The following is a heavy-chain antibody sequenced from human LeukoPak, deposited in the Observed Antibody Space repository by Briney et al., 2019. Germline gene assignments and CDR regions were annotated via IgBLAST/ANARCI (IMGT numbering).Heavy chain of an antibody. CDR1: GYTFTSYA. J-gene: IGHJ4*02. CDR2: INTNTGNP. D-gene: IGHD6-13*01. V-gene: IGHV7-4-1*02. CDR3: ARDCRQGGSSWGRF. Sequence: ASVKVSCKASGYTFTSYAMNWVRQAPGQGLEWMGWINTNTGNPTYAQGFTGRFVFSLDTSVSTAYLQISSLKAEDTAVYYCARDCRQGGSSWGRFWGQGTLVTVSS.